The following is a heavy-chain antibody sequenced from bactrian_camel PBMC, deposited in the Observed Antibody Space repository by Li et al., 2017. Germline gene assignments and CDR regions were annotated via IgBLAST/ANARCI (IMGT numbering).Heavy chain of an antibody. J-gene: IGHJ4*01. CDR1: GHTGRMYR. D-gene: IGHD2*01. V-gene: IGHV3S1*01. Sequence: HVQLVESGGGLVQAGGSLRLSCGSSSGHTGRMYRMAWFRLAPGKEREGVAAIHTGGGGTYYADSVKGRFTVSQDNAKNTVYLQMNSLKVEDTAVYFCAARKIVGGEKCARNRPADDFTYWGQGTQVTVS. CDR2: IHTGGGGT. CDR3: AARKIVGGEKCARNRPADDFTY.